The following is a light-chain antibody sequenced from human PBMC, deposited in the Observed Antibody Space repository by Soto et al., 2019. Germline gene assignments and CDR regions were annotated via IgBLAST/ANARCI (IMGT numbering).Light chain of an antibody. Sequence: EILMTQSPATLSVSPGERVTLSCRASESVSSYLAWYQQKRGQAPRLLIYGGSTRATSIPARFSGSGSGTEFTLTISSLQSEDFAVYYWQQYNNWRYTFGQGTKLEIK. V-gene: IGKV3-15*01. CDR1: ESVSSY. CDR3: QQYNNWRYT. CDR2: GGS. J-gene: IGKJ2*01.